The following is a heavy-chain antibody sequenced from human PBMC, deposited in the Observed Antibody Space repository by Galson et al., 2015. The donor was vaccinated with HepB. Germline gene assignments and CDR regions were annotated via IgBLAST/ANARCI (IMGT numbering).Heavy chain of an antibody. Sequence: SVKVSCKASGYTFTSYGISWVRQAPGQGLEWMGWISAYNGNTNYAQKLQGRVTMTTDTSTSTAYMELRSLRSDDTAVYYCARAGFLEWSRIPNWFDPWGQGTLVTVSS. V-gene: IGHV1-18*01. J-gene: IGHJ5*02. CDR3: ARAGFLEWSRIPNWFDP. D-gene: IGHD3-3*01. CDR1: GYTFTSYG. CDR2: ISAYNGNT.